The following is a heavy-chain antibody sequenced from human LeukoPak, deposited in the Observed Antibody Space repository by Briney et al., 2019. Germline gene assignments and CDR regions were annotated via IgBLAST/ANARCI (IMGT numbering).Heavy chain of an antibody. V-gene: IGHV3-20*04. CDR3: ARVNYGDHGSRMGAFDI. Sequence: GGSPRLSCAASGITFEDYGMSWVRQAPRKRLEWVSAINWNGGSTGYADSVKGRFTISRDNAKNSLYLQMNSLRVEDTALYYCARVNYGDHGSRMGAFDIWGQGTLVTVSS. J-gene: IGHJ3*02. CDR1: GITFEDYG. D-gene: IGHD4-17*01. CDR2: INWNGGST.